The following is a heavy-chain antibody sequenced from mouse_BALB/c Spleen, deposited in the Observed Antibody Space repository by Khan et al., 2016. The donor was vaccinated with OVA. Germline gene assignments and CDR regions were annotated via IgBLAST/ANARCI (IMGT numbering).Heavy chain of an antibody. CDR1: GFTFSSYS. J-gene: IGHJ2*01. D-gene: IGHD1-1*01. CDR2: ITSGGSYT. V-gene: IGHV5-6-4*01. Sequence: EVELVESGGGLVKPGGSLKFSCAASGFTFSSYSMYWVRQTPEKRLEWVATITSGGSYTYYPDSVKGRVTISRDNAKNTLYMQMSSLKSEATAKYYCSRARNYYGSSFYFDYWGQGTTLTVSS. CDR3: SRARNYYGSSFYFDY.